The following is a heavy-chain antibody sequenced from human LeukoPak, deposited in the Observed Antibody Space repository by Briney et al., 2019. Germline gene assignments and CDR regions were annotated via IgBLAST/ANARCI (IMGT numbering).Heavy chain of an antibody. D-gene: IGHD6-19*01. CDR1: GFTFSSYA. CDR2: VSDSGVST. V-gene: IGHV3-23*01. Sequence: LAGGSLRLSRAASGFTFSSYAMSWVRQAPGKGLEWVSTVSDSGVSTYYADPVKGRFTISRDNSKNTLYLQMNSLRAEDTAVYYCAKDLYSSASDYWGQGTLVTVSS. CDR3: AKDLYSSASDY. J-gene: IGHJ4*02.